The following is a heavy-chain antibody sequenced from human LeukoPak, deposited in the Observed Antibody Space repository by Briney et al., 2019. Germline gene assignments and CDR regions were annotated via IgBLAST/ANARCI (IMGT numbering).Heavy chain of an antibody. D-gene: IGHD3-22*01. Sequence: ASVKVSCKASGYTFTGYYMHWVRQAPGQGLEWMGWINPNSGGTNYAQKFQGRVTMTRDTSISTAYMELSRLRSDDTAVYYCARYPYSSGFTDYWGQGTLVTVSS. J-gene: IGHJ4*02. CDR1: GYTFTGYY. CDR3: ARYPYSSGFTDY. V-gene: IGHV1-2*02. CDR2: INPNSGGT.